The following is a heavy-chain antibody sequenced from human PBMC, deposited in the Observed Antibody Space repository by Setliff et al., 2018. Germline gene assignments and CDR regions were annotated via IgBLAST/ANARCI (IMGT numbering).Heavy chain of an antibody. CDR2: IYYSGST. CDR3: ARLRGAFDY. J-gene: IGHJ4*02. Sequence: PSETLSLTCTVSCGSISSYYWSWIRQPPGKRLEWIGYIYYSGSTNYNPSLESRVTISVDTSKNQFSLRLNSATAADTAVYYCARLRGAFDYWGQGTLVTVSS. D-gene: IGHD3-16*01. V-gene: IGHV4-59*01. CDR1: CGSISSYY.